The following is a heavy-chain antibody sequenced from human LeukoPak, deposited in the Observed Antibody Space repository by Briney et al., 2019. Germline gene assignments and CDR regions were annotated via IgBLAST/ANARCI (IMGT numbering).Heavy chain of an antibody. CDR1: GFTFSSYA. Sequence: GGSLRLSCVASGFTFSSYAMSWVRQAPGKGLEWVSAISGSGGSTYYADSVKGRFTISRDNSKNTPYLQMNSLRAEDTAVYYCVKDRVVVVAATLDYWGQGTLVTVSS. D-gene: IGHD2-15*01. CDR3: VKDRVVVVAATLDY. J-gene: IGHJ4*02. CDR2: ISGSGGST. V-gene: IGHV3-23*01.